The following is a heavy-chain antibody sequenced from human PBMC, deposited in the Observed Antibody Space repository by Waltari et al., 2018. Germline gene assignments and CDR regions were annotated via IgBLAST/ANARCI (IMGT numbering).Heavy chain of an antibody. V-gene: IGHV3-7*01. CDR1: GFTFSTYW. CDR3: ARLYCTSAVCYHYFDY. D-gene: IGHD2-8*01. J-gene: IGHJ4*02. Sequence: EVQLVESGGGLVQPGGSLRLSCAASGFTFSTYWMSWVRQAPGKGLEWVANIKQDGSDKYYVESVKGRFTISRDNAKNSLSLQMNSLRAEDTAVYYCARLYCTSAVCYHYFDYWGLGTLVTVSS. CDR2: IKQDGSDK.